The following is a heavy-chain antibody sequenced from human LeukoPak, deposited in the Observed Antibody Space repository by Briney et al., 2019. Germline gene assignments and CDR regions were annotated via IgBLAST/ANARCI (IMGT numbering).Heavy chain of an antibody. D-gene: IGHD6-6*01. CDR1: GGSISSSSYY. CDR3: ASPSEYSSSSLDY. V-gene: IGHV4-39*07. Sequence: SETLSLTCTVSGGSISSSSYYWGWIRQPPGRGLEWIGSIYYSGSTYYNPSLKSRVTISVDTSKNQFSLKLSSVTAADTAVYYCASPSEYSSSSLDYWGQGTLVTVSS. CDR2: IYYSGST. J-gene: IGHJ4*02.